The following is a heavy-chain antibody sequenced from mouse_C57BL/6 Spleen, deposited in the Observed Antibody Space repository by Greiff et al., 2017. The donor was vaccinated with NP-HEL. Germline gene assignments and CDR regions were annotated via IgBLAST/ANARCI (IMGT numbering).Heavy chain of an antibody. CDR1: GFSLTSYA. CDR3: ARNSKSLLLAPGMDY. J-gene: IGHJ4*01. V-gene: IGHV2-9-1*01. CDR2: IWTGGGT. Sequence: VQVVESGPGLVAPSQSLSITCTVSGFSLTSYAISWVRQPPGKGLEWLGVIWTGGGTNYNSALKSRLSISKDNSKSQVFLKMNSLQTDDTARYYCARNSKSLLLAPGMDYWGQGTSVTVCS. D-gene: IGHD1-1*01.